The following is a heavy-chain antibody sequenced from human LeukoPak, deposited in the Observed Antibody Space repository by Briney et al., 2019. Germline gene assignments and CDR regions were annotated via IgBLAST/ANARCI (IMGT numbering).Heavy chain of an antibody. Sequence: PGGSLRLSCAASGFTFSNFAMRWVRQAPGKGLEWVAVISYDGSNKYYADSLKGRFTLSRDNSKNTLYLQMNSLRAEDTAVYHCARDPLPDYGDYYYYYMDVWGKGTTVTVSS. J-gene: IGHJ6*03. D-gene: IGHD4-17*01. CDR2: ISYDGSNK. V-gene: IGHV3-30*04. CDR1: GFTFSNFA. CDR3: ARDPLPDYGDYYYYYMDV.